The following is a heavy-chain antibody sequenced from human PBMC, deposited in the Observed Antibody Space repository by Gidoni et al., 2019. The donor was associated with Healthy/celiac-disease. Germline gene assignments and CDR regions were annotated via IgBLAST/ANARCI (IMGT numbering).Heavy chain of an antibody. D-gene: IGHD2-15*01. V-gene: IGHV3-30*18. CDR2: ISYDGSNK. CDR1: GFPFSSYG. CDR3: AKRCSGGSCYSGADY. Sequence: QVKLVESGGGVVQPGRSTRLSCAAPGFPFSSYGMHWFRQAPGKGLEWLAIISYDGSNKYYADAVKGRFTISRDNSKNTLYLQMNSLRAEDTAVYYCAKRCSGGSCYSGADYWGQGTLVTVSS. J-gene: IGHJ4*02.